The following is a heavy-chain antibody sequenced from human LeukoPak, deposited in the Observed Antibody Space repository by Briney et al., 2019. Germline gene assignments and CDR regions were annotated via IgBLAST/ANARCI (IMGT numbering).Heavy chain of an antibody. CDR2: ITKNGGTT. CDR3: ARAYSFGYDY. D-gene: IGHD5-18*01. Sequence: PGGSLRLSCAASVITFSASHVHWVRQAPGKGVEDVAAITKNGGTTYYANCVEGIYTISRQNSKNTLYLQLGSLRVEDTAVYFCARAYSFGYDYWGQGTLVTVSS. J-gene: IGHJ4*02. V-gene: IGHV3-64*01. CDR1: VITFSASH.